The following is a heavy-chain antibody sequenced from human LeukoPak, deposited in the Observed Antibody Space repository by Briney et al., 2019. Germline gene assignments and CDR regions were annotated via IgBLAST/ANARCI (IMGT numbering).Heavy chain of an antibody. CDR2: IYYSGST. CDR1: GGSISRSTYY. D-gene: IGHD3-16*01. CDR3: ARGKRAYVSYGMDV. J-gene: IGHJ6*02. Sequence: SETLSLTCTVSGGSISRSTYYWGWIRQPPGKGLEWIGNIYYSGSTYYNPSLKSRFTISVDTSKNQFSLKLGSVIAADTAVYYCARGKRAYVSYGMDVWGQGTTVTVFS. V-gene: IGHV4-39*07.